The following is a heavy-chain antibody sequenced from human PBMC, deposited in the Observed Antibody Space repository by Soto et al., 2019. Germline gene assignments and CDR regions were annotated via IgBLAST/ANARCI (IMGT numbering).Heavy chain of an antibody. Sequence: EVQLVESGGGLVQPGGSLRLSCAASGFTVSSNYMSWVRQAPGKGLEWVSVIYSGGSTYYADSVKGRFTISRDNSKNTLYLQMNSRRAEDTAVYYCAREQGHWNYGYYYYYMDVWGNGTTVTVSS. J-gene: IGHJ6*03. D-gene: IGHD1-7*01. CDR2: IYSGGST. V-gene: IGHV3-66*01. CDR3: AREQGHWNYGYYYYYMDV. CDR1: GFTVSSNY.